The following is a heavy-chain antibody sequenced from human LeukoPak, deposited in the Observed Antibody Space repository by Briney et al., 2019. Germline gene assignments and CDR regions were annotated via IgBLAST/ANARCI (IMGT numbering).Heavy chain of an antibody. CDR3: ARDFWGAYRVDYFDY. Sequence: PGGSLRLSCAASGFTVSNNYMGWVRRAPGKGLEWVANIKQDGSETYYVDSVRGRFTISRDNAKKSLYLQMNSLRAEDTAVYYCARDFWGAYRVDYFDYWGQGTLVTVSS. CDR2: IKQDGSET. D-gene: IGHD3-3*01. CDR1: GFTVSNNY. V-gene: IGHV3-7*01. J-gene: IGHJ4*02.